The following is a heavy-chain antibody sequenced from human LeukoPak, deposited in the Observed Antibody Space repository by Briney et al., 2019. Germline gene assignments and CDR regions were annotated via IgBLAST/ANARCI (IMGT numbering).Heavy chain of an antibody. CDR1: GYTFIGYY. D-gene: IGHD3-9*01. J-gene: IGHJ4*02. CDR2: INPNSGGT. Sequence: GASVKVSCKASGYTFIGYYMHWVRQAPGQGLEWMGWINPNSGGTKYAQEFQGRVTMTRDTSISTAYMELSRLRSDDTAVYYCARDFSEYDILTGVFDYWGQGTLVTVSS. V-gene: IGHV1-2*02. CDR3: ARDFSEYDILTGVFDY.